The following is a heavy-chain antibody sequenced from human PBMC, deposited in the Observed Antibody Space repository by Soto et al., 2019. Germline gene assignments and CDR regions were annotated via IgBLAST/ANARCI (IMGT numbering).Heavy chain of an antibody. CDR2: ISSSSTI. Sequence: GGSLRLSCAASGFTFSTYSMNWVRQAPGKGLEWVSSISSSSTIYYADSVKGRFTISRDNVQNSLYLQMHSLRAEDTAVYYCARRGSGSYYDYCGQGSLVTVSS. V-gene: IGHV3-48*01. D-gene: IGHD1-26*01. CDR3: ARRGSGSYYDY. J-gene: IGHJ4*02. CDR1: GFTFSTYS.